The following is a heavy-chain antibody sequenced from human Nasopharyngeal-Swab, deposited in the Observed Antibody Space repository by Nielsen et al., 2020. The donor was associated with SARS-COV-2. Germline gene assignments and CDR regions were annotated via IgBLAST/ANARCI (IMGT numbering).Heavy chain of an antibody. CDR2: IYPADSDT. Sequence: GESLKISCKGSGYSFTSYWIGWVRQMPGKGLEWMGIIYPADSDTRYSPSFQDQVTISADKSITTAYLQWSSLKASDTAMYYCARTYCGGDCLETFDYWGQGTLVTVSS. J-gene: IGHJ4*02. D-gene: IGHD2-21*02. CDR1: GYSFTSYW. CDR3: ARTYCGGDCLETFDY. V-gene: IGHV5-51*01.